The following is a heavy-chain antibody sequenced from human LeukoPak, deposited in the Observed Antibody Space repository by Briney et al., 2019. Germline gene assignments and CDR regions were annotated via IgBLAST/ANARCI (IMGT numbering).Heavy chain of an antibody. CDR3: AKDEDIVVVPAANPWFAP. Sequence: GGSLRLSCAASGFTFSSYAMSWVRQAPGKGLEWVSAISGSGGSTYYADSVKGRFTISRDNSKNTLYLQMNSLRAEDTAVYYCAKDEDIVVVPAANPWFAPWGQGTLVTVSS. J-gene: IGHJ5*02. CDR1: GFTFSSYA. D-gene: IGHD2-2*01. V-gene: IGHV3-23*01. CDR2: ISGSGGST.